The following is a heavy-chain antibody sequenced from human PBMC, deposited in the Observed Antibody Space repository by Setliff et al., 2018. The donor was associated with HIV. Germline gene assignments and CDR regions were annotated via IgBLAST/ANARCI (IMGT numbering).Heavy chain of an antibody. CDR1: GGTFRSHE. CDR2: IVPILNTG. J-gene: IGHJ6*03. D-gene: IGHD4-17*01. CDR3: ARSPHDYDSDYYMDV. Sequence: SVKVSCKASGGTFRSHEISWVRQAPGQGLEWMGGIVPILNTGNYAPKFQGRVTITADESTTTAYMELSSLRSEDTAVYYCARSPHDYDSDYYMDVWGKGTTVTVSS. V-gene: IGHV1-69*13.